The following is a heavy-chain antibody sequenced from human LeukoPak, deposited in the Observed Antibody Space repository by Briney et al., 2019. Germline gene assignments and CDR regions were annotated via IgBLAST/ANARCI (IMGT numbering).Heavy chain of an antibody. V-gene: IGHV3-21*01. CDR3: ARGSIAARPRVFDY. Sequence: PGGSLRLSCTASGFTVSGYSMNLVRQAPGKGLKWVSSISSSSSYIYYAESVKGRFTISRDNAKNSLYLQMNSLRAEDTAVYYCARGSIAARPRVFDYWGQGTLVTVSS. CDR1: GFTVSGYS. J-gene: IGHJ4*02. D-gene: IGHD6-6*01. CDR2: ISSSSSYI.